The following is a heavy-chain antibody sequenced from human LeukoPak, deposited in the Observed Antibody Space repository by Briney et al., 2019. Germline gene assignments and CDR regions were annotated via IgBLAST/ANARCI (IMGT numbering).Heavy chain of an antibody. Sequence: VSVKVSCKASGYTFTGYYMHWVRQAPGQGLEWVGWINPNTSDTQYAQNFQGRVTMTRDTSINTAYMELRFDDTAVYYCVGGRPPNPDIVSKLFDYWGQGTLVTVSS. CDR2: INPNTSDT. J-gene: IGHJ4*02. V-gene: IGHV1-2*02. D-gene: IGHD5/OR15-5a*01. CDR3: VGGRPPNPDIVSKLFDY. CDR1: GYTFTGYY.